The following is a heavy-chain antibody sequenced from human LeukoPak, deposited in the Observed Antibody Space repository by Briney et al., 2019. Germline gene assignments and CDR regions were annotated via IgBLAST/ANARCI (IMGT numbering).Heavy chain of an antibody. D-gene: IGHD2-2*01. CDR1: GGSISSCY. CDR3: ARVVQDIVVVPAAMAIFDY. J-gene: IGHJ4*02. Sequence: SETLSLTCTVSGGSISSCYWSWIRQPPGKGQEWIGYIYYSGSTNYNPSLRSRVTISVDTSKNQFSLKLSSLTAADTAVYYCARVVQDIVVVPAAMAIFDYWGQGTLVTVSS. CDR2: IYYSGST. V-gene: IGHV4-59*01.